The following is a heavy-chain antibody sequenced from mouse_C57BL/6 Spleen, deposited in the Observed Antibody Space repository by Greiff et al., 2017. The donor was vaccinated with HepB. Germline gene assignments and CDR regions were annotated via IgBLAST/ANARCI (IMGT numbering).Heavy chain of an antibody. CDR1: GFSLTSYG. D-gene: IGHD2-13*01. J-gene: IGHJ1*03. CDR3: ARNDLDWYFDV. CDR2: IWRGGST. Sequence: QVQLKQSGPGLVQPSQSLSITCTVSGFSLTSYGVHWVRQSPGKGLEWLGVIWRGGSTDYNAAFISRLSISKDNSKSKVFFKMNSLQADDTAIYYCARNDLDWYFDVWGTGTTVTVSS. V-gene: IGHV2-2*01.